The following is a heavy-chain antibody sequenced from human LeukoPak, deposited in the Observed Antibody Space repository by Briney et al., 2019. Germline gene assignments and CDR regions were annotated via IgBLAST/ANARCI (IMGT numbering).Heavy chain of an antibody. CDR3: ARFPPGYFGMDV. CDR1: GYSFTNYW. V-gene: IGHV5-51*01. J-gene: IGHJ6*02. Sequence: GESLKISCTGSGYSFTNYWIGWVRQMPGKGPEWMGIIHPGDSTIRYSPSFQGRVTISADRSASTSYLQWSSLQASYTAMYYCARFPPGYFGMDVWGQGTTVTVSS. CDR2: IHPGDSTI.